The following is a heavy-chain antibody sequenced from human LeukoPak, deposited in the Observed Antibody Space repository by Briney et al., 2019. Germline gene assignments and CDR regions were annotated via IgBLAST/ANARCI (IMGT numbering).Heavy chain of an antibody. D-gene: IGHD6-19*01. CDR1: GFTFSSYG. J-gene: IGHJ4*02. V-gene: IGHV3-23*01. CDR2: ISGSGGST. CDR3: AKDRRIAVDY. Sequence: GGSLRLSCAASGFTFSSYGMSWVCQAPGKGLEWVSAISGSGGSTYYADSVKGRFTISRDNSKNTLYLQMNSLRAEDTAVYYCAKDRRIAVDYWGQGTLVTVSS.